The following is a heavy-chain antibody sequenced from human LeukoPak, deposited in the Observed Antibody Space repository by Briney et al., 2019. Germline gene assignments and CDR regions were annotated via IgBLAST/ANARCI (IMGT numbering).Heavy chain of an antibody. CDR2: LYYSGTT. CDR3: ARVRGTFETD. V-gene: IGHV4-59*01. Sequence: SETLSLPCTVSGASISTYYWSWIRQPPGKGLEWIGYLYYSGTTTYSHSLKSRVTMSVDTSKSQFSLKLNSVTAADTAIYYCARVRGTFETDWGHGTMVTVSS. J-gene: IGHJ1*01. D-gene: IGHD2/OR15-2a*01. CDR1: GASISTYY.